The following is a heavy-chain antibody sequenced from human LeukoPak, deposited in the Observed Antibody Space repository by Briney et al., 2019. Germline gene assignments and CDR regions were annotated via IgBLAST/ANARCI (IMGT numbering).Heavy chain of an antibody. D-gene: IGHD5-18*01. Sequence: ASETLSLTCTVSGGSISSYYWSWIRQPPGKGLEWIGYIYYSGSTNYNPSLKSRVTISVDTSKNQFSLKLSSVTAADTAVYYCARGYSYGYGWFDPWGQGTLVTVFS. CDR3: ARGYSYGYGWFDP. V-gene: IGHV4-59*08. CDR2: IYYSGST. CDR1: GGSISSYY. J-gene: IGHJ5*02.